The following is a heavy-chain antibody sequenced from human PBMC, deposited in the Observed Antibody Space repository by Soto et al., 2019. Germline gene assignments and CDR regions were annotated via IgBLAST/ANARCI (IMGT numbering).Heavy chain of an antibody. CDR3: PRGVGSSDSSGYHFDY. Sequence: ASVKVSCKASGDTLSTYYIHWARQAPGQGLEWMGIINPRSGKTNYPQKFQGRVTMTRDTSTTTVYMELSPLRSADTALYSCPRGVGSSDSSGYHFDYWGQGTLVTVSS. D-gene: IGHD3-22*01. V-gene: IGHV1-46*03. CDR2: INPRSGKT. CDR1: GDTLSTYY. J-gene: IGHJ4*02.